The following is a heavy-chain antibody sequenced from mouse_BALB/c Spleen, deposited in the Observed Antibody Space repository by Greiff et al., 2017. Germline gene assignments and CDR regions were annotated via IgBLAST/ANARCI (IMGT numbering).Heavy chain of an antibody. CDR3: AREDYRYDGAAWFAY. Sequence: EVKVVESGGGLVQPGGSLKLSCAASGFTFSSYTMSWVRQTPEKRLEWVAYISNGGGSTYYPDTVKGRFTISRDNAKNTLYLQMSSLKSEDTAMYYCAREDYRYDGAAWFAYWGQGTLVTVSA. V-gene: IGHV5-12-2*01. CDR1: GFTFSSYT. CDR2: ISNGGGST. J-gene: IGHJ3*01. D-gene: IGHD2-14*01.